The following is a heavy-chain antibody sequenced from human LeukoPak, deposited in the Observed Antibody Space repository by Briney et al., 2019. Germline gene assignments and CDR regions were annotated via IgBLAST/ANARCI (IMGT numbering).Heavy chain of an antibody. V-gene: IGHV3-21*01. CDR3: ARDRVYYDSSGYYGPFDY. CDR1: GFTFSSYS. D-gene: IGHD3-22*01. J-gene: IGHJ4*02. CDR2: ISSSSSYI. Sequence: GGSLRLSCAASGFTFSSYSMNWVRQAPGKGLEWVSPISSSSSYIYYADSVKGRFTISRDNAKNSLYLQMNSLRAEDTAVYYCARDRVYYDSSGYYGPFDYWGQGTLVTVSS.